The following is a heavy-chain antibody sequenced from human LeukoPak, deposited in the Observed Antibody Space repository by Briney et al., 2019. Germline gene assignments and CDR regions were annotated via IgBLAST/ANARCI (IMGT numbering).Heavy chain of an antibody. CDR3: AGRRALDASFDY. CDR2: IYSGDNT. CDR1: GFTVSNNY. V-gene: IGHV3-66*02. Sequence: GGSLRLSCAASGFTVSNNYMSWVRQAPGKGLEWVSVIYSGDNTYYVESVKGRFTISRDNSKNTLFLQMNRLRAEDTAVYYCAGRRALDASFDYWGQGNLVTVSS. J-gene: IGHJ4*02. D-gene: IGHD3-16*01.